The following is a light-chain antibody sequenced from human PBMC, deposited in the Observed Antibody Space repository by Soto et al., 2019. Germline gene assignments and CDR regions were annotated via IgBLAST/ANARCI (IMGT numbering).Light chain of an antibody. CDR3: QQYGDSPQT. J-gene: IGKJ1*01. CDR2: GAS. Sequence: EIVLTQSPGTLSLSPGERATLSCMASQSVGSSLSWYQQKPGQAPRLLFYGASNRATAIPDRFSGSGFGTDFTLTITRLEPEDFAVYYCQQYGDSPQTFGPGTKVDIK. CDR1: QSVGSS. V-gene: IGKV3-20*01.